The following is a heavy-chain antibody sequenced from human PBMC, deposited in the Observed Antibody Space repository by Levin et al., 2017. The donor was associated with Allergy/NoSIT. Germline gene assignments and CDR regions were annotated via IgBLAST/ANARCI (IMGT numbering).Heavy chain of an antibody. Sequence: GGSLRLSCAASGFTFSSYGMHWVRQAPGKGLEWVAVISYDGSNKYYADSVKGRFTISRDNSKNTLYLQMNSLRAEDTAVYYCAKDRLTMVRGVPPLGYWGQGTLVTVSS. CDR1: GFTFSSYG. J-gene: IGHJ4*02. CDR3: AKDRLTMVRGVPPLGY. V-gene: IGHV3-30*18. D-gene: IGHD3-10*01. CDR2: ISYDGSNK.